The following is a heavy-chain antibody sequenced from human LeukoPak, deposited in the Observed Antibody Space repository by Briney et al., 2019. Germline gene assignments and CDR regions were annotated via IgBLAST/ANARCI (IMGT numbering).Heavy chain of an antibody. J-gene: IGHJ4*02. CDR3: ARLWSTDCSGGSCPHQPNY. CDR1: GGSVSSSSYH. D-gene: IGHD2-15*01. V-gene: IGHV4-39*01. Sequence: SETLSLTCTVSGGSVSSSSYHWGWIRQPPGEGLEWIGSVFYSGSTYYNPSLKSRVTMSVDTSKNQFSLKLSSVIAADTAVYYCARLWSTDCSGGSCPHQPNYWGQGTLVTVSS. CDR2: VFYSGST.